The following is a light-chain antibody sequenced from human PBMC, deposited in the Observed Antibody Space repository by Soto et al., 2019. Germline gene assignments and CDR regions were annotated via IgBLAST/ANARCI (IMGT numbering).Light chain of an antibody. CDR1: QSLTTD. CDR3: QQYTNWPRT. Sequence: EIVMTQSPATLSLSPWERATLSCRASQSLTTDLAWYQQKPGQPPRLLIYGASTRATDFPARFSGSGSGTEFTLTISSMQSEDFAVYYCQQYTNWPRTFGQGTKLDIK. CDR2: GAS. J-gene: IGKJ1*01. V-gene: IGKV3-15*01.